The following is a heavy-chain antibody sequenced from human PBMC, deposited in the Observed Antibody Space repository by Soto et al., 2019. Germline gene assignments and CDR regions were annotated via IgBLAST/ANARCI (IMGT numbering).Heavy chain of an antibody. J-gene: IGHJ4*02. CDR1: GYTFTGYA. CDR2: INAGNGNT. Sequence: GASVKVSCKASGYTFTGYAMHWVRQAPGQRLEWMGWINAGNGNTKYSQKFQGRVTITRDTSASTAYMELSSLRSEDTAVYYCARTESDYRSSWLSYWGQGTLVTVSS. CDR3: ARTESDYRSSWLSY. D-gene: IGHD6-13*01. V-gene: IGHV1-3*01.